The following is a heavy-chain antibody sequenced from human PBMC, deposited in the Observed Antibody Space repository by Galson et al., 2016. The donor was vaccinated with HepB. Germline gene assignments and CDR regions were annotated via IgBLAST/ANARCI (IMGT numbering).Heavy chain of an antibody. CDR2: ITGSGGTT. V-gene: IGHV3-23*01. Sequence: LRLSCAASGFTFNVYTMTWVRQAPGKGLEWVSTITGSGGTTVYADSVRGRFTISRDDSKNTVHLQMNSLRVEDTAMYFCASAPTITTIWGSWGQGTLVTVSS. J-gene: IGHJ5*02. CDR3: ASAPTITTIWGS. CDR1: GFTFNVYT. D-gene: IGHD5-24*01.